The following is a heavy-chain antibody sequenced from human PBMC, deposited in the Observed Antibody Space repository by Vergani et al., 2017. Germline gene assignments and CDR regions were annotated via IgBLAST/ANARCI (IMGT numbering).Heavy chain of an antibody. CDR1: GGSISSSSYY. D-gene: IGHD3-10*01. V-gene: IGHV4-39*01. CDR3: ARLRSSWFDP. CDR2: IYYSGST. J-gene: IGHJ5*02. Sequence: QLQLQESCPGLVKPSETLSLTCTVSGGSISSSSYYWGWIRQPPGKGLEWIGSIYYSGSTYHNPSLKSRVTISVDTSKNQFSLKLSSVTAADTAVYYCARLRSSWFDPWGQGTLVTVSS.